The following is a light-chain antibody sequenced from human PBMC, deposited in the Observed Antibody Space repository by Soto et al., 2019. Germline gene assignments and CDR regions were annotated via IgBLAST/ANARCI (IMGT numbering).Light chain of an antibody. Sequence: AIRMTLSPSSFSASTGDRVTITCRASQGISSYLAWYQQKPGKAPKLLIYAASTLQSGVPSRFSGSRSGTDVILTISCLQSEDFATYYCQQYYSYQITFGQGTRLEIK. V-gene: IGKV1-8*01. CDR1: QGISSY. J-gene: IGKJ5*01. CDR3: QQYYSYQIT. CDR2: AAS.